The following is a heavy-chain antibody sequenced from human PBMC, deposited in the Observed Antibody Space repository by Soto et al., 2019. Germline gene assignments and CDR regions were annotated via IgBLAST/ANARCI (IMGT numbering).Heavy chain of an antibody. CDR3: ARPNGSQMGASDI. CDR2: IYYSGST. CDR1: GGSISSSSYY. J-gene: IGHJ3*02. Sequence: QLQLQESGPGLVKPSETLSLTCTVSGGSISSSSYYWGWIRQPPGKGLEWIGSIYYSGSTYYNPSLKSRVTISVDTSKNQFSLKLSSVTAADTAVYYCARPNGSQMGASDIWGQGTMVTVSS. V-gene: IGHV4-39*01. D-gene: IGHD1-26*01.